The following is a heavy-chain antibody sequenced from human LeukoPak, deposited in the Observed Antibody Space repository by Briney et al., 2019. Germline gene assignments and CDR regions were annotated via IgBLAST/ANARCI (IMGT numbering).Heavy chain of an antibody. V-gene: IGHV3-23*01. D-gene: IGHD1-26*01. Sequence: TGGSLRLSCAASGFTFSSYAMSWVRQAPGKGLEWVSAISGSGGSTYYADSVKGRFTISRDNSKNTLYLQMNSLRAEDTAVYYCAKDPWGQWEPGYWGQGTLVTVSS. CDR3: AKDPWGQWEPGY. CDR2: ISGSGGST. CDR1: GFTFSSYA. J-gene: IGHJ4*02.